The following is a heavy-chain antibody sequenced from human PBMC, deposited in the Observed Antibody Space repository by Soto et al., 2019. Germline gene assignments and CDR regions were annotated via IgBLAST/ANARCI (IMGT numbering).Heavy chain of an antibody. J-gene: IGHJ5*02. D-gene: IGHD5-12*01. V-gene: IGHV3-23*01. CDR2: LSGSETM. CDR1: GLGVSDYA. Sequence: GGSLRLSCAASGLGVSDYAIAWVLQAPGKGLEWVSSLSGSETMRQADSVKGRFTISRDNSKNTVCLQMNNLRVEDTALYYCTERPRVAPVLRWGLDRWGQRT. CDR3: TERPRVAPVLRWGLDR.